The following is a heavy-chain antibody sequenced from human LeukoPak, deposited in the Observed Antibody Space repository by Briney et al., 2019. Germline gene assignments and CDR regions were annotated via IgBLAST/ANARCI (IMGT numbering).Heavy chain of an antibody. CDR1: GFTFSSYA. V-gene: IGHV3-30-3*01. J-gene: IGHJ4*02. CDR2: ISYDGSNK. D-gene: IGHD3-16*02. CDR3: ARGTAGYHSSYFDY. Sequence: GGSLRLSCAASGFTFSSYAMHWVRQAPGKGLEWVAVISYDGSNKYYADSVKGRFTISRDNAENTLYLQMNSLRAEDTAVYYCARGTAGYHSSYFDYWGQGTLVTVSS.